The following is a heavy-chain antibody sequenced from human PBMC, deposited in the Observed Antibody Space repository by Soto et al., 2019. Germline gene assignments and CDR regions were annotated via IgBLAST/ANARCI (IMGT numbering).Heavy chain of an antibody. Sequence: SETLSLTCTVSGGSITSSSYYWGWIRQPPGKGLEWIGSIYYSGSTYYNPSLKSRVTMSVDTSKNQFSLKLSSVTAADTTVYYCVASLAASGLNWLDPWGRGTLVTVSS. J-gene: IGHJ5*02. CDR3: VASLAASGLNWLDP. V-gene: IGHV4-39*01. CDR2: IYYSGST. D-gene: IGHD6-13*01. CDR1: GGSITSSSYY.